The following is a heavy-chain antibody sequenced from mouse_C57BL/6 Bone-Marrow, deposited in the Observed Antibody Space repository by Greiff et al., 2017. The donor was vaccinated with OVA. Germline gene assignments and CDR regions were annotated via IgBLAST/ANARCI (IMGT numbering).Heavy chain of an antibody. CDR3: TRYGNPIYYAMDY. D-gene: IGHD2-1*01. Sequence: EVQLQESGEGLVKPGGSLKLSCAASGFTFSSYAMSWVRQTPEKRLEWVAYISRGGDYIYYADTVKGRVTISRDNARNTLYLQMSSLKSEDTAMYYCTRYGNPIYYAMDYWGQGTSVTVSS. CDR1: GFTFSSYA. CDR2: ISRGGDYI. J-gene: IGHJ4*01. V-gene: IGHV5-9-1*02.